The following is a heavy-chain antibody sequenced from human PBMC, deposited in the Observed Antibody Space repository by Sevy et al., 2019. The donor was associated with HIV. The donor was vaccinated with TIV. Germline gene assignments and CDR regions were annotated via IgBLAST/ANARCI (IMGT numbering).Heavy chain of an antibody. V-gene: IGHV3-30*04. CDR1: GFAFSSYA. D-gene: IGHD3-3*01. CDR2: IAYDGSSK. J-gene: IGHJ3*02. Sequence: GGSLRLSCTASGFAFSSYAMHWVRQAPGKGLEWVAFIAYDGSSKNYADSVKGRFTLSRDNSRNTLYLQMNSLGAEDTAVYYWARPRFLEWLRSAAFDIWGEGTMVTVSS. CDR3: ARPRFLEWLRSAAFDI.